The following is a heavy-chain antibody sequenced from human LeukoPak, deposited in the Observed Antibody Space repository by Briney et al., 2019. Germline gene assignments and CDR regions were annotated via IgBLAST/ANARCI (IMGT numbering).Heavy chain of an antibody. CDR1: EFSVGSNY. Sequence: GGSVRLSCAASEFSVGSNYMTWVRQAPGKGLEWVGLIYSGCCTYYADPVIRRCTISRANTKTTLYLQMNSQRDEDTAQYYFAGDLRSGSGSLGYWGKGTLDTVSS. CDR2: IYSGCCT. CDR3: AGDLRSGSGSLGY. D-gene: IGHD3-10*01. J-gene: IGHJ4*02. V-gene: IGHV3-66*01.